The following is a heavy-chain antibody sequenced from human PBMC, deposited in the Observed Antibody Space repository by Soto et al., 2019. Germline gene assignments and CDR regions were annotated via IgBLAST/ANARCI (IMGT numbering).Heavy chain of an antibody. CDR3: AREGFCSSGSCAVYSHDYFGMDV. Sequence: GASVKVSCKASGYTFSTHAMHWVRQAPGQSLEWMGWINGGTGQTKHSHRFQDRVTITRDTPTSTAYMELRSLTSDDTAVYYCAREGFCSSGSCAVYSHDYFGMDVWGQGTTVTVSS. CDR1: GYTFSTHA. CDR2: INGGTGQT. D-gene: IGHD2-15*01. V-gene: IGHV1-3*01. J-gene: IGHJ6*02.